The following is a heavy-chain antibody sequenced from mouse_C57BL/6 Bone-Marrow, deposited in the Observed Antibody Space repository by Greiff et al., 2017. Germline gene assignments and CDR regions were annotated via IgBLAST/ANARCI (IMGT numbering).Heavy chain of an antibody. J-gene: IGHJ4*01. CDR2: IDPSDSYT. D-gene: IGHD2-12*01. Sequence: VQLQQPGAELVMPGASVKLSCKASGYTFTSYWMHWVKQRPGQGLEWIGGIDPSDSYTNYKHKFKGKSTLAVDKSSSTAYMQLSSLTSEDSAVYYWARPAYYSHCYAMDYWGQGTSVTVSS. CDR1: GYTFTSYW. V-gene: IGHV1-69*01. CDR3: ARPAYYSHCYAMDY.